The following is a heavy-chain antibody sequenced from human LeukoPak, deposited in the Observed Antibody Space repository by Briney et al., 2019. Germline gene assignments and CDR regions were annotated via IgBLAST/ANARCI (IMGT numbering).Heavy chain of an antibody. Sequence: PSETLSLTCAVCGGSFSGYYWSWIRQPPGKGLEWIGEINHSGSTNYNPSLKSRVTMSVDTSRKQFSLKMKSVTAADTAVYCCARGVDMEVIQATRRFDPWGLGTLVTASS. CDR1: GGSFSGYY. V-gene: IGHV4-34*01. CDR3: ARGVDMEVIQATRRFDP. CDR2: INHSGST. J-gene: IGHJ5*02. D-gene: IGHD2-2*01.